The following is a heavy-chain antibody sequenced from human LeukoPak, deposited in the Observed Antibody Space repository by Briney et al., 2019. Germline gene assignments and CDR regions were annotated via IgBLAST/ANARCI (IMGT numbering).Heavy chain of an antibody. D-gene: IGHD5-18*01. Sequence: GGSLRLSCAASGFTFSSYAMSWVRQAPGKGLEWVAVISYDGSNKYYADSVKGRFTISRDNSKNTLYLQMNSLRAEDTAVYYCARDAGYGPQEKAYFDYWGQGTLVTVSS. J-gene: IGHJ4*02. CDR1: GFTFSSYA. CDR3: ARDAGYGPQEKAYFDY. CDR2: ISYDGSNK. V-gene: IGHV3-30-3*01.